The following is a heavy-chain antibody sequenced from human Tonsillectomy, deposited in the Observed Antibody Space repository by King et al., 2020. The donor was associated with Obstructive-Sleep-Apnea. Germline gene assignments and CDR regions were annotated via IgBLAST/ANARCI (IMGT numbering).Heavy chain of an antibody. Sequence: QLQESGPGLVKPSETLSLTCTVSGGSISSYYWSWIRQPPGKGLEWIGYIYYSGSTNYNPSLKSRVTISVDTSKNQFPLKLSSVTAADTAGYYCARDRAYWYFDLWGRGTLVTVSS. CDR3: ARDRAYWYFDL. J-gene: IGHJ2*01. V-gene: IGHV4-59*12. CDR1: GGSISSYY. D-gene: IGHD3-10*01. CDR2: IYYSGST.